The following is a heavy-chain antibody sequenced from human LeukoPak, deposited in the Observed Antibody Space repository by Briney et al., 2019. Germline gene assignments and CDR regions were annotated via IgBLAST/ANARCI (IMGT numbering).Heavy chain of an antibody. D-gene: IGHD2-15*01. J-gene: IGHJ4*02. V-gene: IGHV3-74*01. Sequence: GGSLRLSCAASGFTFSSYWMHWVRQAPGKGLVWVSRIKSDGSSTTYADSVKGRFTISRDNAKNTLYLQMNSLRAEDTAVYYCARCSGSSTYHSDDYWGQGTLVTVSS. CDR2: IKSDGSST. CDR3: ARCSGSSTYHSDDY. CDR1: GFTFSSYW.